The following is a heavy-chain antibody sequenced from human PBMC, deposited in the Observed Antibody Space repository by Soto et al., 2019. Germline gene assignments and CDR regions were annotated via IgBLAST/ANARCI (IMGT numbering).Heavy chain of an antibody. V-gene: IGHV3-74*01. CDR1: GFTFNSYW. D-gene: IGHD3-10*01. J-gene: IGHJ4*02. Sequence: EVQLVESGGGLVQPGGSLRLSCAASGFTFNSYWIHWVRQAPGEGLVWVSRVNGDGTTTNYADSVKGRFASSRDNAKNTLYLQMNSLRAEDTAVYYCARGGFGAFYLASWGQGTLVTVSS. CDR3: ARGGFGAFYLAS. CDR2: VNGDGTTT.